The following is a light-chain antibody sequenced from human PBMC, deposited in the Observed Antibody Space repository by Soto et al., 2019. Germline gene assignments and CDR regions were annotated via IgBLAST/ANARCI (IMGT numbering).Light chain of an antibody. CDR3: LQDINYPWT. CDR2: AAS. J-gene: IGKJ1*01. CDR1: QGIRSD. Sequence: AIQMTQSPSSLSASVGDRVTITCRASQGIRSDLYWFQQKPGKAPKLLIYAASNLQSGVPARFSGSGSGTDFTLAISSLQPEDSATYYCLQDINYPWTFGQGTKVDIK. V-gene: IGKV1-6*01.